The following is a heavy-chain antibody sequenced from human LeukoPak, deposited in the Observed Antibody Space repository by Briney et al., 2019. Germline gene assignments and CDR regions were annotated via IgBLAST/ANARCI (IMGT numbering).Heavy chain of an antibody. CDR1: GYSFTSYW. CDR2: IYPGDSDT. CDR3: ARALLWFGELLWAYYFDY. D-gene: IGHD3-10*01. J-gene: IGHJ4*02. Sequence: GESLKISCKGSGYSFTSYWIGWVRQMPGKGLEWMGIIYPGDSDTRYSPSFQGQVTISADKSISTAYLQWSSLKASDTAMYYCARALLWFGELLWAYYFDYWGQGTLVTVSP. V-gene: IGHV5-51*01.